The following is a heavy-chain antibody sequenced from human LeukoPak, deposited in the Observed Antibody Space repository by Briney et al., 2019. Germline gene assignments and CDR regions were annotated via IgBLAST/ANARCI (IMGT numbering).Heavy chain of an antibody. CDR1: GCTFDNYW. D-gene: IGHD3/OR15-3a*01. V-gene: IGHV3-7*01. J-gene: IGHJ4*02. CDR3: VRDGRPLDY. CDR2: IKQDGGER. Sequence: GGSLRLSCTASGCTFDNYWMTWVRQPPGKGLEWVANIKQDGGERYYVDSVRGRFTISRDNSKNSLYLQMNSLRAEDTAVYYCVRDGRPLDYWGQGTLVIVS.